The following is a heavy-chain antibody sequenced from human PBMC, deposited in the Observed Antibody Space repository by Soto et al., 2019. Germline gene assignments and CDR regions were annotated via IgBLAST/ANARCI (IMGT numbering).Heavy chain of an antibody. D-gene: IGHD5-18*01. V-gene: IGHV3-21*01. CDR3: ARDQPGYSYVYGLGY. CDR2: ISSSSSYI. Sequence: EVQLVESGGGLVKPGRSLRLSCAASGFTFSSYIMNWVRQAPGKRLEWVSSISSSSSYIYYADSVKGRFTISRDNAKNSLYRQMNSLRAEDTAVYYCARDQPGYSYVYGLGYWGQGPLVTFSP. J-gene: IGHJ4*02. CDR1: GFTFSSYI.